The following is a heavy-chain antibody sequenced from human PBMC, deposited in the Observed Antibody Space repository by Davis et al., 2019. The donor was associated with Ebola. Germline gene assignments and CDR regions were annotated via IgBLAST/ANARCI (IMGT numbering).Heavy chain of an antibody. V-gene: IGHV1-18*01. Sequence: ASVKVSCKASGYTFTSYGISWVRQAPGQGLEWMGWISAYNGNTNYAQKLQGRVTMTTDTSTSTAYMELRSLRSEDTAVYYCARVPDIVVVPAVQLNDAFDIWGQGTMVTVSS. J-gene: IGHJ3*02. CDR3: ARVPDIVVVPAVQLNDAFDI. CDR1: GYTFTSYG. D-gene: IGHD2-2*01. CDR2: ISAYNGNT.